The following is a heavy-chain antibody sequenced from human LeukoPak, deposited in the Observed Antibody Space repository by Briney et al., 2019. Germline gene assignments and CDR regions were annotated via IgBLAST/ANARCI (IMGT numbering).Heavy chain of an antibody. D-gene: IGHD6-13*01. Sequence: ASVTVSCTASGYTFTKYGIGWVRQAPGRGVEWMGWISAYNGNTNYAQKLQSRVTMTTDTSTSTAYMELRSLRSDDTAVYYCAIGRLLIAEAGFRCDWGQVTLVTVAS. CDR2: ISAYNGNT. CDR1: GYTFTKYG. CDR3: AIGRLLIAEAGFRCD. J-gene: IGHJ1*01. V-gene: IGHV1-18*01.